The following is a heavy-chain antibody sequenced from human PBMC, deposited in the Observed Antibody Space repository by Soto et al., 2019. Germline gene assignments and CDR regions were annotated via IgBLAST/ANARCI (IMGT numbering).Heavy chain of an antibody. J-gene: IGHJ3*01. D-gene: IGHD2-8*01. CDR1: GFTFNNYA. CDR3: ANVRLTDYIRYAPPL. CDR2: ISPNGDST. V-gene: IGHV3-23*01. Sequence: EVQLLESGGGLVQPGGSLRLACAASGFTFNNYAMNWVRQAPGRGLEWVSIISPNGDSTYYADSVKGRFTISRDNSQKTVFLQMNRLRAEDTARYFCANVRLTDYIRYAPPLWGAGTLFTVS.